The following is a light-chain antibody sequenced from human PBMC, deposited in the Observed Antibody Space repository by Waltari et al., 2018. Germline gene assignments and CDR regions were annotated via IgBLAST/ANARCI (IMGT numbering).Light chain of an antibody. V-gene: IGKV2-28*01. CDR2: LGS. J-gene: IGKJ1*01. Sequence: DVVVTQSPLSLPVTPGEPASISCRSSQNLLHTNGYNYLDWYLQKPVQPPQLLIFLGSNRASGVPDRFSGSGSGTEFTLKISRVEAEDVGVYYCMQALQSPWSFGQGTKVDI. CDR3: MQALQSPWS. CDR1: QNLLHTNGYNY.